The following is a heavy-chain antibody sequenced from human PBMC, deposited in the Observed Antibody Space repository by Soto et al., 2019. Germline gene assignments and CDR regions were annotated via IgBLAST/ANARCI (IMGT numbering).Heavy chain of an antibody. D-gene: IGHD3-9*01. CDR1: GYTFTSYG. V-gene: IGHV1-18*01. CDR3: ARDYILAGYPIPGY. Sequence: QVQLVQSGAEVKKPGASVKVSCKASGYTFTSYGISWVRQAPGQGLEWMGWISAYNGNTNYAQKLQGRVTMTTDTXXSTAYMELRSLRSDDTAVYYCARDYILAGYPIPGYWGQGTLVTVSS. CDR2: ISAYNGNT. J-gene: IGHJ4*02.